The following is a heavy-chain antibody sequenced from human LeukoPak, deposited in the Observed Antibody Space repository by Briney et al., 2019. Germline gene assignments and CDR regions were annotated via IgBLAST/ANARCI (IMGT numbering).Heavy chain of an antibody. CDR3: ARSLAGGSYAFDY. D-gene: IGHD1-26*01. J-gene: IGHJ4*02. V-gene: IGHV1-69*04. CDR1: GGTFSSYA. CDR2: IIPILGIS. Sequence: GSSVKVSCKASGGTFSSYAITWVRRAPGQGLEWMGGIIPILGISDYAQQFQGRVTITADKSTSTAYMELNRLRSEDTALYYCARSLAGGSYAFDYWGQGTLVTVSS.